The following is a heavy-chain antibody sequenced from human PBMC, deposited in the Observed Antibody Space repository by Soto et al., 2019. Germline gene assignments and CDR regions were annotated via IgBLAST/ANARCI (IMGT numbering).Heavy chain of an antibody. V-gene: IGHV3-9*01. Sequence: PGGSLRLSCAASGFTFDDYAMHWVRQAPGKGLEWVSGVSWNSGNIGYADSVKGRFTISRDNSKNSLYLQIDSLRTEDTALYYCAKETQANLGTGGFDYWGQGTLVTVYS. CDR1: GFTFDDYA. J-gene: IGHJ4*02. D-gene: IGHD7-27*01. CDR2: VSWNSGNI. CDR3: AKETQANLGTGGFDY.